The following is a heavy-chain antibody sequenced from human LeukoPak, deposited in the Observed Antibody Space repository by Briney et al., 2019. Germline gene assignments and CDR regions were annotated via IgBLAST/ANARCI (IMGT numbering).Heavy chain of an antibody. D-gene: IGHD5-18*01. V-gene: IGHV4-59*12. CDR3: ARGKGYSYGYRGYFDY. CDR2: IYYSGST. CDR1: GGSISNYY. Sequence: SETLSLTCSFSGGSISNYYWSWVRQPPGKGLEWIGYIYYSGSTDYNPSLKSRVTISIDTSKNHFSLRLSSVTAADTAVYYCARGKGYSYGYRGYFDYWGQGTLVTVSS. J-gene: IGHJ4*02.